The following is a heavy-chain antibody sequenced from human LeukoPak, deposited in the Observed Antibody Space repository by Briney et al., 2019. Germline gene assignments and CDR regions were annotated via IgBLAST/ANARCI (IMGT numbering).Heavy chain of an antibody. CDR1: GFTFSSYS. J-gene: IGHJ4*02. CDR2: ISSSSSYI. D-gene: IGHD1-14*01. Sequence: GGSLRLSCAASGFTFSSYSVNWVRQAPGKGLEWVSSISSSSSYIYYADSLKGRFTISRDNARNSLYLQMNSLRAEDTAVYYCAKTGAVLIVYFFDSWGQGALVTVSS. V-gene: IGHV3-21*04. CDR3: AKTGAVLIVYFFDS.